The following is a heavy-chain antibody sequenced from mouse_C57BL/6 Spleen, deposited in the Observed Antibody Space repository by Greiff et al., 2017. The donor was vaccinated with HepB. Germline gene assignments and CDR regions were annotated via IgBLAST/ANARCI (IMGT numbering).Heavy chain of an antibody. CDR2: IYPGGGYT. CDR1: GYTFTNYW. Sequence: QVQLKESGAELVRPGTSVKMSCKASGYTFTNYWIGWAKQRPGHGLEWIGDIYPGGGYTNYNEKFKGKATLTADKSSSTAYMQFSSLTSEDSAIYYCAREGYSKNFDYWGQGTTLTVSS. D-gene: IGHD2-5*01. J-gene: IGHJ2*01. V-gene: IGHV1-63*01. CDR3: AREGYSKNFDY.